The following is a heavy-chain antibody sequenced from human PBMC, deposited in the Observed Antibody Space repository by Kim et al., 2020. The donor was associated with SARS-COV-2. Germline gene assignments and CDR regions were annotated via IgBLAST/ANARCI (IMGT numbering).Heavy chain of an antibody. CDR1: GFALRRNW. CDR2: INIDGSST. CDR3: ARVRGGYSYGIDY. Sequence: GGSLRLSCVASGFALRRNWMHWVRQAPGKGLEWVSRINIDGSSTSYADAVKGRFTISRDNAKNTLYVQMNSLRAEDTAVYYCARVRGGYSYGIDYWGQGTPVTVSS. D-gene: IGHD5-18*01. J-gene: IGHJ4*02. V-gene: IGHV3-74*01.